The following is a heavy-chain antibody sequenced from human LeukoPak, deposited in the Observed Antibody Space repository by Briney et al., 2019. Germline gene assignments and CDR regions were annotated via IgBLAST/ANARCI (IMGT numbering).Heavy chain of an antibody. CDR2: IIPILGIA. CDR1: GYTFTGYY. Sequence: VASVKVSCKASGYTFTGYYMHWVRQAPGLGLEWMGRIIPILGIANYAQKFQGRVTITADKSTSTAYMELSSLRSEDTAVYYCARDRDDGYSYGPYYYYGMDVWGQGTTVTVSS. J-gene: IGHJ6*02. V-gene: IGHV1-69*04. D-gene: IGHD5-18*01. CDR3: ARDRDDGYSYGPYYYYGMDV.